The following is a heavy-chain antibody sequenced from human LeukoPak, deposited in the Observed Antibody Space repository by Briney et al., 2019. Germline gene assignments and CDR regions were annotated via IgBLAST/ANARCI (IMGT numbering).Heavy chain of an antibody. CDR1: GFTFSSYA. J-gene: IGHJ4*02. V-gene: IGHV3-23*01. CDR2: ISGSGGST. Sequence: GGSLRLSCATSGFTFSSYAMSWVRQAPGKGLEWVSVISGSGGSTYYADSVKGRFTISRDNSKNTLYLQMNSLRAEDTAVYYCAKGIAAAGVSGYYFDYWGQGTLVTVSS. D-gene: IGHD6-13*01. CDR3: AKGIAAAGVSGYYFDY.